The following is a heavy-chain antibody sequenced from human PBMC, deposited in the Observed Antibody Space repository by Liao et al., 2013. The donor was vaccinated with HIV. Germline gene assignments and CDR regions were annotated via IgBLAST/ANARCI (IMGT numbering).Heavy chain of an antibody. CDR3: ARGREAYYYDSSGYYYTTSGFDY. D-gene: IGHD3-22*01. Sequence: QVQLQESGPGLVKPSQTLSLTCTVSGGSISSGSYYWSWIRQPAGKGLEWIGRIYTSGSTNYNPSLKSRVTISVDTSKNQFSLKLSSVTAADTAVYYCARGREAYYYDSSGYYYTTSGFDYWGQGTLVTVSS. J-gene: IGHJ4*02. CDR1: GGSISSGSYY. V-gene: IGHV4-61*02. CDR2: IYTSGST.